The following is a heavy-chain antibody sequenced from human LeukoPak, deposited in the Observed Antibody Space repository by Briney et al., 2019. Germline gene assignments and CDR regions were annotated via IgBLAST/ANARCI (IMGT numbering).Heavy chain of an antibody. D-gene: IGHD3-22*01. J-gene: IGHJ4*02. CDR1: GGSISSYY. Sequence: PSETLSLTCTVSGGSISSYYWSWIRQPPGGGLEWIGYIYYSGSTNYNPSLKRRVTISLDTSKSQFSLKLSSVTAADTAVYYCARLGYYDSSGYFTPFDYWGQGTLVTVSS. CDR3: ARLGYYDSSGYFTPFDY. V-gene: IGHV4-59*12. CDR2: IYYSGST.